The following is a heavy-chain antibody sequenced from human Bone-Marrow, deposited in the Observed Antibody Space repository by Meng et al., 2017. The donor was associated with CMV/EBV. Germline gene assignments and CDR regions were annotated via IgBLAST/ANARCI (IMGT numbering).Heavy chain of an antibody. Sequence: GESLKISCAASGFTFSDYYMSWIRQAPGKGLEWVSYISSSGSTIYYADSVKGRFTISRDNAKNSLYLQMNSLRAEDTAVYHCARARDYSRYYYYYYGMDVWGQGTTVTFSS. D-gene: IGHD2-15*01. J-gene: IGHJ6*02. V-gene: IGHV3-11*04. CDR3: ARARDYSRYYYYYYGMDV. CDR2: ISSSGSTI. CDR1: GFTFSDYY.